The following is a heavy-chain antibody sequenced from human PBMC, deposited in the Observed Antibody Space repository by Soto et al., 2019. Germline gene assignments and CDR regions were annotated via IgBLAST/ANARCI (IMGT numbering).Heavy chain of an antibody. CDR2: ICHGGGA. Sequence: ASETLSLTCGAHGGSFSGYWWVRVRPTPGERLEWVGDICHGGGANYNPSLKSRVSFSMDPSKNQFSLKLNSVMAADTAVYYCAGYSNSWSKYVKHWGRGSLVTVSS. CDR3: AGYSNSWSKYVKH. CDR1: GGSFSGYW. V-gene: IGHV4-34*01. J-gene: IGHJ1*01. D-gene: IGHD6-13*01.